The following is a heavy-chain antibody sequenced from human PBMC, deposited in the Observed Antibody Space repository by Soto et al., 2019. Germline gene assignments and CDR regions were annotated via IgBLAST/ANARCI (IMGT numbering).Heavy chain of an antibody. CDR2: ISRDGGTK. Sequence: QVQLVESGGGVVQPGRSLRLSCAVSGFTVSTYGMHWVRQAPGKGLEWVAVISRDGGTKYYADSVKGRFTISRDNSRNALFLEMNSLRGDDMAVYYCTGGVASGSWGQGTLVTVSS. CDR1: GFTVSTYG. V-gene: IGHV3-30*03. CDR3: TGGVASGS. J-gene: IGHJ5*02. D-gene: IGHD2-8*02.